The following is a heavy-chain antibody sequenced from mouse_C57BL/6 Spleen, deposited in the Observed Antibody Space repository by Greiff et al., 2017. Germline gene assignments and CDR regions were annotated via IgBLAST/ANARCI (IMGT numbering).Heavy chain of an antibody. D-gene: IGHD3-3*01. V-gene: IGHV1-4*01. CDR2: INPSSGYT. J-gene: IGHJ2*01. Sequence: QVQLQQSGAELARPGASVKMSCKASGYTFTSYTMHWVKQRPGQGLEWFGYINPSSGYTKYNQKFKDKATLTADKSSSTAYMQLSSLTSEDAAVYYCARAVYFDYWGQGTTLTVSS. CDR3: ARAVYFDY. CDR1: GYTFTSYT.